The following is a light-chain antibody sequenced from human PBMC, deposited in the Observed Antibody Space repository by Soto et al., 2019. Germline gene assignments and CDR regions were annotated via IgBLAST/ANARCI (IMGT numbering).Light chain of an antibody. CDR1: QSISNW. CDR3: QQYNSLWT. V-gene: IGKV1-5*03. J-gene: IGKJ1*01. CDR2: KAS. Sequence: DIQMTQSPSTLSASVGDRVNITCRASQSISNWLAWYQQKPGKAPKLLIYKASNLESGVPSRFSGSESGTEFILTISSLQPDDFATYYCQQYNSLWTFGQGTKVEMK.